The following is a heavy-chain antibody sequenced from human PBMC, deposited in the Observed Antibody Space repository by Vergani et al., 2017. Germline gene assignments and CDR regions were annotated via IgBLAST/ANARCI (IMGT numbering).Heavy chain of an antibody. CDR1: GFTFSSYG. Sequence: QVQLVESGGGVVQPGRSLRLSCAASGFTFSSYGMHWVRQAPGKGLEWVAVISYDGSNKYYADSVKGRFTISRDNSKTTLYLQMNSLRAEDTAVYYCAKALGTLAGYWGQGTLVTVSS. CDR2: ISYDGSNK. D-gene: IGHD1-1*01. V-gene: IGHV3-30*18. J-gene: IGHJ4*02. CDR3: AKALGTLAGY.